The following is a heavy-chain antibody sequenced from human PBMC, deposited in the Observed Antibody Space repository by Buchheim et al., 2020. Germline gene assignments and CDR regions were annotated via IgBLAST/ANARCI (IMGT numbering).Heavy chain of an antibody. J-gene: IGHJ4*02. CDR3: AAGPFYFASGA. Sequence: EVHLVESGGGLVQPGGSLRLSCAASGFAFSSSWMHWVRQAPGKGLVWVSRVNGDGTSTSYAAPVKGRFTISRDNAKSTVYLQMNSLRAEDSAVYYCAAGPFYFASGAWGQGTL. CDR1: GFAFSSSW. D-gene: IGHD3-10*01. V-gene: IGHV3-74*01. CDR2: VNGDGTST.